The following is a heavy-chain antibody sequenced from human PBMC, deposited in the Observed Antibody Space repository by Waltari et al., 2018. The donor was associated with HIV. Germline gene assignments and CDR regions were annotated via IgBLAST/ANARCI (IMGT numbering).Heavy chain of an antibody. Sequence: QVQLQESGPGLARSSQTLSLACSVPGDSMKITRSFWSWFRQSAGRGLEWIGRINTRGDTKYNPSLKGRVVMSIDAPRKMFFLNLTSISAADTGTYFCAREDYDQFWGSPLYIFDSWGLGTVITVSS. CDR2: INTRGDT. D-gene: IGHD3-16*01. CDR1: GDSMKITRSF. CDR3: AREDYDQFWGSPLYIFDS. V-gene: IGHV4-61*02. J-gene: IGHJ4*02.